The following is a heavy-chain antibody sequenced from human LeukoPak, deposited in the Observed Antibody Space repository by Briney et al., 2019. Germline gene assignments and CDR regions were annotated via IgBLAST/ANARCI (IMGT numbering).Heavy chain of an antibody. D-gene: IGHD1-26*01. CDR1: GGTFSSYA. CDR2: IIPILGIA. Sequence: ASVKVSCKASGGTFSSYAISWVRQAPGQGLEWLGRIIPILGIANYAQKFQGRVTITADKSTSTAYMELSSLKSEDTAVYYCAREGPEWELRRGWFDPWGQGTLVIVSS. J-gene: IGHJ5*02. CDR3: AREGPEWELRRGWFDP. V-gene: IGHV1-69*04.